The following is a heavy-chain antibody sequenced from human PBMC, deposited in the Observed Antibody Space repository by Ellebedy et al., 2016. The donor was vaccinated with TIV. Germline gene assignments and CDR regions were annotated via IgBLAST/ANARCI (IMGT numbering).Heavy chain of an antibody. D-gene: IGHD3-22*01. CDR3: AKGRGGGSDSSAPRYYFDS. CDR2: IGRST. J-gene: IGHJ4*02. CDR1: GFTFNNYV. Sequence: PGGSLRLSCAASGFTFNNYVMTWVRQAPGKGLEWISSIGRSTYYADSVKGRFTISRDNSKNTLYLQMNSLRAEDTAVYYCAKGRGGGSDSSAPRYYFDSWGLGTLVTVSS. V-gene: IGHV3-23*01.